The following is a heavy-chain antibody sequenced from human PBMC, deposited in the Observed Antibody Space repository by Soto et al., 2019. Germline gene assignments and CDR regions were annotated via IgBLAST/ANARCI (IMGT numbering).Heavy chain of an antibody. CDR3: ARDTPGDQPQNYGMDV. CDR2: ISYDGSNK. Sequence: QPGGSLRLSCAASGFTFSSYAMHWVRQAPGKGLEWVAVISYDGSNKYYADSVKGRFTISRDNSKNTLYLQMNSLRAEDTAVYYCARDTPGDQPQNYGMDVWGQGTTVTVSS. D-gene: IGHD2-2*01. CDR1: GFTFSSYA. J-gene: IGHJ6*02. V-gene: IGHV3-30-3*01.